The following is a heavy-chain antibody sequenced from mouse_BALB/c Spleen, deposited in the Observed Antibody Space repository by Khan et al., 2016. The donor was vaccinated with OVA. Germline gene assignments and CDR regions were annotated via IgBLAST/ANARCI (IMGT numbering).Heavy chain of an antibody. CDR3: ARGKYVGYTFAD. CDR1: GYTFTDYY. V-gene: IGHV1-77*01. CDR2: ISPGSGDT. D-gene: IGHD1-2*01. Sequence: VQLQESGAELARPGASVKLSCKASGYTFTDYYINWVKQRTGQGLEWIGEISPGSGDTYYNEKFKGKATLTADKSSSTVYMQLSSLTAEDSAVYFCARGKYVGYTFADWGQGTLVTVSA. J-gene: IGHJ3*01.